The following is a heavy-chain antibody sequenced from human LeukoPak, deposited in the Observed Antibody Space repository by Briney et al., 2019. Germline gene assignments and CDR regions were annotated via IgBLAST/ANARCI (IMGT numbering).Heavy chain of an antibody. CDR2: IIPIFGTA. Sequence: ASVKVSCKASGGTFSSYAISWVRQAPGQGLELMGGIIPIFGTANYAQKFQVRVTITADESTSTAYMELSRLRSDDTAVYYCARADYDFWSGYWPVDWGQGTLVTVSS. CDR1: GGTFSSYA. V-gene: IGHV1-69*13. J-gene: IGHJ4*02. D-gene: IGHD3-3*01. CDR3: ARADYDFWSGYWPVD.